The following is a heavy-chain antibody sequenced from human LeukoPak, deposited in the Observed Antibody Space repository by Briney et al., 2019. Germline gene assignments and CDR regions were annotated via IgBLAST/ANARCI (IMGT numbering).Heavy chain of an antibody. CDR1: GFDFSSYA. D-gene: IGHD1-26*01. V-gene: IGHV3-30-3*01. J-gene: IGHJ4*02. Sequence: QPGGSLRLSCAASGFDFSSYAMHWVRQAPGKGLEWVAVISYDGSNKYDADSVKGRFTISRDNSKNTLYLQMNSLRAEDTAVYYCARVQWSGSYGGSFEYWGQGTLVTVSS. CDR2: ISYDGSNK. CDR3: ARVQWSGSYGGSFEY.